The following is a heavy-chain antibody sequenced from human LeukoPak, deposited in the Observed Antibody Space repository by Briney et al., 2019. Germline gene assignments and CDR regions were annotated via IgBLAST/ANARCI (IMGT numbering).Heavy chain of an antibody. CDR2: INTDGSST. D-gene: IGHD6-19*01. Sequence: GGSLRLSCAASGFTFSSYWMHWVRQAPGKGLVWVSRINTDGSSTTYADSVKGRFTFSRDNAKNTLILQMNSLRTEDTAVYYCARGEYGSAWPNIDYWGQGTLVTASS. V-gene: IGHV3-74*01. J-gene: IGHJ4*02. CDR1: GFTFSSYW. CDR3: ARGEYGSAWPNIDY.